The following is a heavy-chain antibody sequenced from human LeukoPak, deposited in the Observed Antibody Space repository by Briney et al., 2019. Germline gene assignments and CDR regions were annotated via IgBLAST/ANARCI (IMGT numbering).Heavy chain of an antibody. D-gene: IGHD4-11*01. CDR1: GYSIAGYY. J-gene: IGHJ3*02. V-gene: IGHV1-2*06. Sequence: ASVNVSCKNPGYSIAGYYIHWVRQAPGQGLEWMGRLNPNYRDTNVAQRFQGRVTMTRDTTITTDFMEVNNLRSDDTAIYYCARGAYDYDAFDIWGQGTLVTVSS. CDR2: LNPNYRDT. CDR3: ARGAYDYDAFDI.